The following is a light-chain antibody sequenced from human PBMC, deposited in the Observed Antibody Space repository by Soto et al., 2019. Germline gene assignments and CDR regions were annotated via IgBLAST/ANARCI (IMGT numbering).Light chain of an antibody. CDR1: QSINTW. CDR2: DAS. CDR3: QQYNSYRGT. V-gene: IGKV1-5*01. J-gene: IGKJ1*01. Sequence: DIQMTQSPSTLSASVGDRVTITCRASQSINTWLAWYQQKPGKAPKLLIYDASSLESGVPSRFSGGGSATEFTLTIDRLQPDDFATYYCQQYNSYRGTFGQGTKVEIK.